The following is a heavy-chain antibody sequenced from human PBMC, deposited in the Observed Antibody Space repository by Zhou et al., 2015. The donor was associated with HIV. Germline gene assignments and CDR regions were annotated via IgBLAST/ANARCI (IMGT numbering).Heavy chain of an antibody. V-gene: IGHV3-15*01. Sequence: EVRLVESGGGLVKPGETLILSCAASGFTFTNAWMSWVRQAPGKGLEWVGRIKSKTDGGTTDYAAPVKGRFTISRDDSKNTLYLQMNSLKTEDTAVYYCTTEPAVGEGRNYGDYRRTDWYFDLWGLAPWSLSPQ. J-gene: IGHJ2*01. CDR3: TTEPAVGEGRNYGDYRRTDWYFDL. CDR1: GFTFTNAW. CDR2: IKSKTDGGTT. D-gene: IGHD4-17*01.